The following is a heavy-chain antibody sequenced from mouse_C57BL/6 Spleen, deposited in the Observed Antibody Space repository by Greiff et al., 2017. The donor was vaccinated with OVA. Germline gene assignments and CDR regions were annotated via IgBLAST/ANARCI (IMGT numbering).Heavy chain of an antibody. J-gene: IGHJ2*01. Sequence: VQGVESGAELARPGASVKLSCKASGYTFTSYGISWVKQRTGQGLEWIGEIYPRSGNTYYNEKFKGKATLTADKSSSTAYMELRSLTSEDSAVYFCASKVITTVVAFDYWGQGTTLTVSS. D-gene: IGHD1-1*01. CDR2: IYPRSGNT. V-gene: IGHV1-81*01. CDR3: ASKVITTVVAFDY. CDR1: GYTFTSYG.